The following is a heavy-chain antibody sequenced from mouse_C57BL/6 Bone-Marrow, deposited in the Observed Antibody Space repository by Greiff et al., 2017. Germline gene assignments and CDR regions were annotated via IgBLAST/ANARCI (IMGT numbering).Heavy chain of an antibody. CDR1: GYTFTSYD. V-gene: IGHV1-85*01. CDR3: ASLEFDGSSGDWYFDV. J-gene: IGHJ1*03. CDR2: IYPRDGST. Sequence: QVQLQQSGPELVKPGASVKLSCKASGYTFTSYDINWVKQRPGQGLEWIGWIYPRDGSTKYNEKFKGKATLTVEPSSSPAYMELHSLTSEDSAVLFCASLEFDGSSGDWYFDVWGTGTTVTVSS. D-gene: IGHD1-1*01.